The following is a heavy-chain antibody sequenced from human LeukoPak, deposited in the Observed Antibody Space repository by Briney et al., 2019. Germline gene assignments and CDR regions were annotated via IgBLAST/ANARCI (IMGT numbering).Heavy chain of an antibody. CDR2: INPSGGST. CDR1: GYTFTSYY. CDR3: ARAWVPAPNSGYYGSGVYNWFDP. V-gene: IGHV1-46*01. J-gene: IGHJ5*02. D-gene: IGHD3-10*01. Sequence: ASVKVFCKASGYTFTSYYMHWVRQAPGQGLEWMGIINPSGGSTSYAQKFQGRVTMTRDTSTSTVYMELSSLRTEDTAVYYCARAWVPAPNSGYYGSGVYNWFDPWGQGTLVTVSS.